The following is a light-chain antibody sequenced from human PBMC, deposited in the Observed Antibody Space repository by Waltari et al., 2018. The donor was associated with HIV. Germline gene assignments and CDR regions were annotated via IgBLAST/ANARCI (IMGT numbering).Light chain of an antibody. Sequence: QSVLTQPPSVSGAPGQRVTISCTGSSSNLGAGYGVNWYQQYPGAAPKLLIFANTKRPSRVPDRFSGSKSGTSASRAITGVQAEDEAVYYCQSYDSSLSEGVFGGGTKLAVL. CDR3: QSYDSSLSEGV. CDR1: SSNLGAGYG. CDR2: ANT. J-gene: IGLJ3*02. V-gene: IGLV1-40*01.